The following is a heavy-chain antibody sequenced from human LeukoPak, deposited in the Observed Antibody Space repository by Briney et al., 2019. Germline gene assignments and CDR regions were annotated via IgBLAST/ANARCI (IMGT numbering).Heavy chain of an antibody. V-gene: IGHV1-69*13. J-gene: IGHJ6*03. CDR2: IIPIFGTA. Sequence: SVKVSCKASGYTFTSYGISWVRQAPGQGLEWMGGIIPIFGTANYAQKFQGRVTITADESTSTAYMELSSLRSEDTAVYYCASGGRITIFGVVTPDYYYYMDVWGKGTTVTVSS. D-gene: IGHD3-3*01. CDR1: GYTFTSYG. CDR3: ASGGRITIFGVVTPDYYYYMDV.